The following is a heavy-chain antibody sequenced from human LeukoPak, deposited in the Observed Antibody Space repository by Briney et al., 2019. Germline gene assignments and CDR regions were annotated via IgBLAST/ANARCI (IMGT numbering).Heavy chain of an antibody. Sequence: ASVKVSCKASGYTFTSYGISWVRQAPGQGLEWMGWISAYNGNTNYAQKLQGRVTMTTDTSTSTAYMELRSLRSEDTAVYYCARVLSYYDNSGYYTDWGQGTLVTVSS. V-gene: IGHV1-18*01. J-gene: IGHJ4*02. CDR2: ISAYNGNT. CDR1: GYTFTSYG. CDR3: ARVLSYYDNSGYYTD. D-gene: IGHD3-22*01.